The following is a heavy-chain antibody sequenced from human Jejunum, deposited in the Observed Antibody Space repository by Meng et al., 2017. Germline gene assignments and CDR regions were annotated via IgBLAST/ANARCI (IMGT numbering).Heavy chain of an antibody. V-gene: IGHV4-4*02. CDR2: VYHSGST. J-gene: IGHJ2*01. CDR1: GGSIESHNW. D-gene: IGHD3-10*02. Sequence: QGRLHVSVPGLLKTSRTLSLTWAVSGGSIESHNWWTWFRQPPGQGLEWIGEVYHSGSTHYTPSLQSRVTISIDNSKNLFSLSLNSVTAADTAIYYCARADYVRYFDLWGRGTLVTVSS. CDR3: ARADYVRYFDL.